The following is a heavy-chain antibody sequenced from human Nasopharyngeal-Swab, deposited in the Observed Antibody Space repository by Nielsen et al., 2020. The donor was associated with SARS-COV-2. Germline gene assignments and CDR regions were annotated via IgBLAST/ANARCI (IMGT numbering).Heavy chain of an antibody. D-gene: IGHD6-19*01. CDR2: LYWDDDN. V-gene: IGHV2-5*02. J-gene: IGHJ4*02. CDR3: VHSTGWRLDY. Sequence: SGPTLVKPSKTLTLTCTFSGFSLSTSKVGVRWVRQLPGKALEWLALLYWDDDNRYNPSLKNRITITRDTSKNQVVLTMTNMDPVDTATYYCVHSTGWRLDYWGQGTLVTVSS. CDR1: GFSLSTSKVG.